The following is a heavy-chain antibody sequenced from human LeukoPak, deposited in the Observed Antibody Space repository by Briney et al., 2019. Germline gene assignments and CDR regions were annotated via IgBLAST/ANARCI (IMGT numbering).Heavy chain of an antibody. CDR3: ARHRTYDSSGYYYFDAFDI. V-gene: IGHV4-39*01. J-gene: IGHJ3*02. D-gene: IGHD3-22*01. CDR1: VGSISSSSYY. CDR2: IYYSGST. Sequence: PSETLSLTCTVCVGSISSSSYYWGWIRQPPGKGLEWIGSIYYSGSTYYNPSLKSRVTISVDTSKNQFSLKLSSVTAADTAVYYCARHRTYDSSGYYYFDAFDIWGQGTMVTVSS.